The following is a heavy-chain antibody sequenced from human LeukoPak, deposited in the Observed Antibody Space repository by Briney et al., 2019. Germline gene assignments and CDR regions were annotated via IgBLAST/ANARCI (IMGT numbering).Heavy chain of an antibody. V-gene: IGHV3-74*01. Sequence: GGSLRLSCAASGFTFSNYWMHWVRQTPGKGLVWVSRIESDGSTTGYADSVKGRFTISRDNSKNTLYLQMNSLRAEDTAVYYCARDNYGMDVWGQGTTVTVSS. CDR1: GFTFSNYW. CDR3: ARDNYGMDV. J-gene: IGHJ6*02. CDR2: IESDGSTT.